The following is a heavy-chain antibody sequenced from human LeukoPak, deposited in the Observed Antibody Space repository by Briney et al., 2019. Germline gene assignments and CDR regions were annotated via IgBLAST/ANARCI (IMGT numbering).Heavy chain of an antibody. J-gene: IGHJ6*03. CDR2: INWNWGNT. V-gene: IGHV3-20*04. CDR3: ARDRFTSTFKADYYYYYMDV. CDR1: GFTFDDYG. D-gene: IGHD5-12*01. Sequence: PGGSPRISCAASGFTFDDYGMSRVPQAPGKGLEWVLSINWNWGNTGYADSVEGRFTISRDNAKNSLYLQMNRLRAEDTALYYRARDRFTSTFKADYYYYYMDVWGKGTTVTVSS.